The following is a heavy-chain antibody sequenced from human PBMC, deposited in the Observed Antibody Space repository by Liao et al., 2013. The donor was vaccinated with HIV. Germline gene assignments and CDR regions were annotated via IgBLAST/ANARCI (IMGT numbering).Heavy chain of an antibody. J-gene: IGHJ5*02. CDR1: GGSFTDYN. CDR2: IDHSGST. V-gene: IGHV4-34*01. CDR3: ARGYSYGDNWFDP. Sequence: QVQLKQWGAGLLKPSETLSLTCAVYGGSFTDYNWSWIRQPPGKGLEWIGEIDHSGSTKYNPSLKSRVTMSVDTSKNQFSLKLTSMTAADTAVYYCARGYSYGDNWFDPWGQGTLVTVSS. D-gene: IGHD5-18*01.